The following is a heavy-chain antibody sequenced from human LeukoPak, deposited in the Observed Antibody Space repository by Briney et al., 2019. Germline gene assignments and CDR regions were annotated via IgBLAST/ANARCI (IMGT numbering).Heavy chain of an antibody. Sequence: GKSLSIDGSHIIRKKPGKGLEWVAVISYDGSNKYYADSVKGRFTISRDNSKNTLYLQMNSLRAEDTAVYYCAKDIYSSSWYSRYYYYYGMDVWGQGTTVTVSS. V-gene: IGHV3-30*18. J-gene: IGHJ6*02. CDR2: ISYDGSNK. CDR3: AKDIYSSSWYSRYYYYYGMDV. D-gene: IGHD6-13*01. CDR1: GKSLSIDG.